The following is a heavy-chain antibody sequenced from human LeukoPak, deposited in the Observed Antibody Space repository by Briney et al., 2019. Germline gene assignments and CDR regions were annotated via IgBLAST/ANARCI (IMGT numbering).Heavy chain of an antibody. Sequence: PSQTLSLTXTVSGGFISSGSYYWSWIRQPAGKGLEWIGRIYTSGSTNYNPSLKSRVTISVDTSKNQFSLKLSSVTAADTAVYYCARDFSWELPFDYWGQGTLVTVSS. CDR3: ARDFSWELPFDY. CDR2: IYTSGST. CDR1: GGFISSGSYY. V-gene: IGHV4-61*02. J-gene: IGHJ4*02. D-gene: IGHD1-26*01.